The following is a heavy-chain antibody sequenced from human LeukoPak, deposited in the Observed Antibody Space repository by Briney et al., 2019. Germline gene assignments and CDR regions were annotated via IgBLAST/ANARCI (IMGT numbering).Heavy chain of an antibody. CDR2: ISGSGGST. CDR1: GFTFSSYA. J-gene: IGHJ6*02. V-gene: IGHV3-23*01. Sequence: PGGSLRLSCAASGFTFSSYAMSWVRQAPGKGLEWVSAISGSGGSTYYADSVKGRFTISRDNSKNTLYLQMNSLRAEDTAVYYCAKAKGLYGDYAYYGMDVWGQGTTVTVSS. CDR3: AKAKGLYGDYAYYGMDV. D-gene: IGHD4-17*01.